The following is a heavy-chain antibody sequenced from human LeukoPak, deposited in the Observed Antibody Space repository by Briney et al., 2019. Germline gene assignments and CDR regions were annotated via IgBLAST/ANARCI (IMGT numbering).Heavy chain of an antibody. V-gene: IGHV1-8*01. Sequence: ASVKVSCKASRYTFTSYDINWVRQATGQGLEWVGWMNPNSGNTGYAQKFQGRVTMTRNTSISTAYMELSSLRSEDTAVYYCARGLYSSGWYRGEYYFDYWGQGTLVTVSS. J-gene: IGHJ4*02. D-gene: IGHD6-19*01. CDR1: RYTFTSYD. CDR2: MNPNSGNT. CDR3: ARGLYSSGWYRGEYYFDY.